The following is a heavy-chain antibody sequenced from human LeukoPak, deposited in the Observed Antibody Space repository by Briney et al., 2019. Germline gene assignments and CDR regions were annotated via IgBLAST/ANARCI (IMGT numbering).Heavy chain of an antibody. CDR1: GYTFTTHD. D-gene: IGHD6-13*01. CDR2: MNPHSGNT. Sequence: ASVKVSCKTSGYTFTTHDINWVRQATGQGLEWMGWMNPHSGNTGYAQKFQGRVTMTRDTSISTAYMELSRLRSDDTAVYYCARVGRQQLVPLMDYWGQGTLVTVSS. V-gene: IGHV1-8*02. J-gene: IGHJ4*02. CDR3: ARVGRQQLVPLMDY.